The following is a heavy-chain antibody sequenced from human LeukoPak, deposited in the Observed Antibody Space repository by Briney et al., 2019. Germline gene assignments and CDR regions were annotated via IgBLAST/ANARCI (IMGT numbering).Heavy chain of an antibody. J-gene: IGHJ5*02. V-gene: IGHV5-51*01. D-gene: IGHD1-26*01. CDR3: ARLLSGRYYYNYFDP. CDR1: GYTFATSW. CDR2: IYPADSDT. Sequence: GESPKISCKASGYTFATSWIGWVRQMPGKGLEWMGIIYPADSDTRYSPSLQGQVTISADKSISTAYLQWNSLKASDTAMYYCARLLSGRYYYNYFDPWGQGTLVTVSS.